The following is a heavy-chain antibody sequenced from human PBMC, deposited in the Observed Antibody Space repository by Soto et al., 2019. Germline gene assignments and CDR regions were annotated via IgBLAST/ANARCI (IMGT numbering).Heavy chain of an antibody. J-gene: IGHJ4*02. V-gene: IGHV4-59*08. Sequence: QVQLQESGPGLVKPSETLSLTCTVSGGSISSYYWSCIRQPPGKGLEWIGYIYYSGSTTYHPSLKSRVTISVDTSKNQFSLRLSSVTAADTAVYYCSRRYGDYFDYWGQGTLVTVSS. CDR3: SRRYGDYFDY. D-gene: IGHD4-17*01. CDR2: IYYSGST. CDR1: GGSISSYY.